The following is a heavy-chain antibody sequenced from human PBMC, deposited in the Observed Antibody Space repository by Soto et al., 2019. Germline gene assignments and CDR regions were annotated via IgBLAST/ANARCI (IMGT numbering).Heavy chain of an antibody. Sequence: QVQLQESGPGLVKPSQTLSLTCTVSGGSISNADYYWSWVRKPPGKGLEWIGYIYYSGSSFFNPSLKSRVTMSKDTSKNQFSLRLTSVTAADTAVYYCARAIVVTVGGMDVWGRGTTVTFSS. J-gene: IGHJ6*02. D-gene: IGHD5-12*01. CDR1: GGSISNADYY. CDR2: IYYSGSS. CDR3: ARAIVVTVGGMDV. V-gene: IGHV4-30-4*01.